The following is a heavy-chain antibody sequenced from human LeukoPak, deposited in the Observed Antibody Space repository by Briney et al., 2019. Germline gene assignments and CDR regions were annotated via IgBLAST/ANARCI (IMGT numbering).Heavy chain of an antibody. CDR2: ISGSGDYT. J-gene: IGHJ4*02. V-gene: IGHV3-23*01. CDR1: GFTFSSSA. CDR3: AKGGAPYDFWSCYLEY. Sequence: GGSLRLSCAASGFTFSSSAMSWVRQAPGKGVEWVSGISGSGDYTYYADSVKGRVSISRDTSKNALYLQMNSLRAEDTAIYYCAKGGAPYDFWSCYLEYWGQGILVTVSS. D-gene: IGHD3-3*01.